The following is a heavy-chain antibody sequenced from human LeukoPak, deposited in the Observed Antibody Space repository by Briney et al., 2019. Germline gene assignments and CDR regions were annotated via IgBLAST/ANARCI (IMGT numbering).Heavy chain of an antibody. CDR3: ATGGSGWYY. CDR2: IWYDESKK. D-gene: IGHD6-19*01. V-gene: IGHV3-30*02. J-gene: IGHJ4*02. Sequence: GGSLRLSCVASGYTFSSYGMHWVRQAPGKGLQWVAVIWYDESKKYYTDSVKGRFTISRDVSKNTLYLQMNSLRAEDTAVYYCATGGSGWYYWGQGTLVTVSS. CDR1: GYTFSSYG.